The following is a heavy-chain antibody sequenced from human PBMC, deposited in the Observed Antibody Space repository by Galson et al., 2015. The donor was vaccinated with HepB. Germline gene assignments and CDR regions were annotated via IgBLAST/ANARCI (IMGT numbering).Heavy chain of an antibody. CDR1: GFTFSSYA. CDR2: ISYDGSNK. Sequence: SLRLSCAASGFTFSSYAMHWVRQAPGKGLEWVAVISYDGSNKYYADSVKGRFTISRDNSKNTLYLQMNSLRAEDTAVYYCARPAKLYDTVEKGEYFQHWGQGTLVTVSS. V-gene: IGHV3-30*04. D-gene: IGHD3-22*01. J-gene: IGHJ1*01. CDR3: ARPAKLYDTVEKGEYFQH.